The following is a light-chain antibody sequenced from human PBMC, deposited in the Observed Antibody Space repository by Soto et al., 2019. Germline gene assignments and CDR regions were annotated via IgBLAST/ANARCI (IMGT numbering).Light chain of an antibody. CDR2: GNS. V-gene: IGLV1-40*01. CDR3: QSYDSSPSGSV. Sequence: QSVLTQPPSVSGAPGQRVTISCTGSSSNIGAGYDVHWYQQLPGTAPKLLIYGNSNRPSGVPDRFSGSKSGTSASLAITELQAEDEADYYCQSYDSSPSGSVFGGGTQVTVL. J-gene: IGLJ3*02. CDR1: SSNIGAGYD.